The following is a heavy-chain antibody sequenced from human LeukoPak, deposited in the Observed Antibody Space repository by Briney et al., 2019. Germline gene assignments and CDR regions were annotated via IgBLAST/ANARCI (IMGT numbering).Heavy chain of an antibody. D-gene: IGHD3-10*01. J-gene: IGHJ6*02. CDR1: GFTFSSYG. CDR2: ISYDGSNK. Sequence: GRSLRLSCAASGFTFSSYGMHWVRQAPGKGPEWVAVISYDGSNKYYADSVKGRFTISRDNSKNTLYLQMNSLRAEDTAVYYCAKEGGSGSRYYYYYGMDVWGQGTTVTVSS. V-gene: IGHV3-30*18. CDR3: AKEGGSGSRYYYYYGMDV.